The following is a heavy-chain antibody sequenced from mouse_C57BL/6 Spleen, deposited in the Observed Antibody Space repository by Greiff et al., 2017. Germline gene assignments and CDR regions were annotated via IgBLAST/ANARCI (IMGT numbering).Heavy chain of an antibody. CDR1: GYTFTSYW. CDR3: ARWRSGSPYAMDY. Sequence: QVQLQQPGAELVRPGSPVKLSCKASGYTFTSYWMHWVKQRPIQGLEWIGNIDPSDSETHYNQKFKDKASLTVDKSSSTAYMQLSSLSSEDSTVYYCARWRSGSPYAMDYWGQGTSVTVSS. D-gene: IGHD1-1*01. J-gene: IGHJ4*01. CDR2: IDPSDSET. V-gene: IGHV1-52*01.